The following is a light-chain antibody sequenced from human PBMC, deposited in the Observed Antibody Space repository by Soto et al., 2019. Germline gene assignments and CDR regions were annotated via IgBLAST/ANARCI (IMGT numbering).Light chain of an antibody. CDR3: QQHNYWPS. J-gene: IGKJ2*01. CDR1: QRVGSN. V-gene: IGKV3-15*01. Sequence: EIVMTQSPVTLSVSPGERATLSCRASQRVGSNLAWYQQKPGQAPRILLYGASTRATGIPGRFSGSGSGTEFTLTITSLQSEDFAVYYCQQHNYWPSFGQGTKLEFK. CDR2: GAS.